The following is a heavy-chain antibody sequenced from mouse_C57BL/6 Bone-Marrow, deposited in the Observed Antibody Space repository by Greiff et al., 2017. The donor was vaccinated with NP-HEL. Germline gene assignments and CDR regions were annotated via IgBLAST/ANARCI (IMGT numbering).Heavy chain of an antibody. D-gene: IGHD1-1*01. CDR3: AVRNDY. CDR1: GYTFTSYW. J-gene: IGHJ2*01. Sequence: QVQLQQPGAELVRPGTSVKLSCKASGYTFTSYWMHWVKQRPGQGLEWIGVIDPSDSYTNYNQKFKGKATLTVDPSSSTAYMQLSSLTAEDSAVYYCAVRNDYWGQGTTLTVSS. CDR2: IDPSDSYT. V-gene: IGHV1-59*01.